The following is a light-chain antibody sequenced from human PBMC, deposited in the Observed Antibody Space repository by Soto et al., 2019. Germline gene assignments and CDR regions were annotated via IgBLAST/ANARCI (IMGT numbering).Light chain of an antibody. J-gene: IGKJ2*01. CDR1: LSVGNN. Sequence: EVVLTQSPATLSLSPGMRATLSCRASLSVGNNLAWYQQKPGQAPRLLIYDASNRATGIPARFSGSGSGTDFNLTISSLEPEDLAVYYCQQHNNWRYTFGQGTKLEIK. V-gene: IGKV3-11*01. CDR2: DAS. CDR3: QQHNNWRYT.